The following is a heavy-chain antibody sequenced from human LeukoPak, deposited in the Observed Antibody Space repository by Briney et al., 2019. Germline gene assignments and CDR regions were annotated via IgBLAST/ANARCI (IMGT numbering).Heavy chain of an antibody. Sequence: PGGSLRLSCGASGFTYTNYWMYWVRQAPGKGLVWVSRINSDGSSTSYADSVKGRFTVSRDNAKNTLYLQMNGLRAEDTAVYYCVVSSIPAALTYLDYWGQGTLVTVSS. CDR3: VVSSIPAALTYLDY. V-gene: IGHV3-74*01. CDR1: GFTYTNYW. D-gene: IGHD2-2*01. CDR2: INSDGSST. J-gene: IGHJ4*02.